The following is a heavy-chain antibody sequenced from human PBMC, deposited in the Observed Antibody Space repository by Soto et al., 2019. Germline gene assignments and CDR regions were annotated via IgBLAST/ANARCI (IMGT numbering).Heavy chain of an antibody. D-gene: IGHD3-10*02. J-gene: IGHJ4*02. CDR2: IIPIFGTA. Sequence: QVQLVQSGAEVKKPGSSVKVSCKASGGTFSSYAISWVRQAPGQGLEWMGGIIPIFGTANYTQKFQGRVTITADKSTSTAYRELSSLRSEDTAVYYCARGEADSYVAETAFDYWGQGTLVTVSS. CDR1: GGTFSSYA. CDR3: ARGEADSYVAETAFDY. V-gene: IGHV1-69*06.